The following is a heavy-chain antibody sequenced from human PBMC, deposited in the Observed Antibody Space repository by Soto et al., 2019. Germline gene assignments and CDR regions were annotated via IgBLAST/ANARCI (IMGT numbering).Heavy chain of an antibody. CDR2: IIPIFGTA. CDR1: GGTFSSYA. D-gene: IGHD2-15*01. V-gene: IGHV1-69*13. Sequence: SVKVSCKASGGTFSSYAISWVRQAPGQGLEWMGGIIPIFGTANYAQKFQGRVTITADESTSTAYMELSSLRSEDTAVYYCARDPYCSGGSCYTFYYYYYGMDVWGQGTTVTVSS. CDR3: ARDPYCSGGSCYTFYYYYYGMDV. J-gene: IGHJ6*02.